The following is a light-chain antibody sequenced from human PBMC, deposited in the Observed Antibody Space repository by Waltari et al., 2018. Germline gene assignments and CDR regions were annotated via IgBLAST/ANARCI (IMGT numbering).Light chain of an antibody. CDR1: SSTIGAGYD. CDR3: QSYDSSLDVV. V-gene: IGLV1-40*01. CDR2: GNS. Sequence: QSVLTQPPSVSGAPGQRVTIPCTGSSSTIGAGYDVHWYQQLPGTAPKLLIYGNSNRPSGVPDRFSGSKSGTSASLAITGLQAEDEADYYCQSYDSSLDVVFGGGTKLTVL. J-gene: IGLJ2*01.